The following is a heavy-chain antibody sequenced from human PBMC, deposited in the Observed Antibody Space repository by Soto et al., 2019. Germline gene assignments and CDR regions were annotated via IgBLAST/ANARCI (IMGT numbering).Heavy chain of an antibody. CDR2: IIPILGIA. J-gene: IGHJ4*02. Sequence: SVKVSCKASGGTFSSYTISWVRQAPGQGLEWMGRIIPILGIANYAQKFQGRVTITADKSTSTAYMELSSLRSEDTAVYYCASTLGYCSGGSCYPSGYWGQGTLVTVSS. CDR1: GGTFSSYT. V-gene: IGHV1-69*02. D-gene: IGHD2-15*01. CDR3: ASTLGYCSGGSCYPSGY.